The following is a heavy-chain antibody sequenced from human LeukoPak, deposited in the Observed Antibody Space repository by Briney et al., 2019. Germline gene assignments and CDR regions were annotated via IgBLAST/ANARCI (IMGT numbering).Heavy chain of an antibody. V-gene: IGHV3-48*04. CDR3: AKGLVGARGPFDY. Sequence: GGSLRLSCAASGFTFSSYSMNWVRQAPGKGLEWVSYISSSSSTIYYADSVKGRFTISRDNAKNSLYLQMNSLRAEDTAVYYCAKGLVGARGPFDYWGQGTLVTVSS. J-gene: IGHJ4*02. CDR1: GFTFSSYS. CDR2: ISSSSSTI. D-gene: IGHD1-26*01.